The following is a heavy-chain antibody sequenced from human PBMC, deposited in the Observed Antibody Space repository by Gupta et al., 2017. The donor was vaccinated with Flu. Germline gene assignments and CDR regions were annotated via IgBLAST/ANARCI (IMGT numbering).Heavy chain of an antibody. J-gene: IGHJ5*02. V-gene: IGHV3-30*03. CDR2: ISYDGTVK. Sequence: FRSYAMHWVRQAPGKGLEWVALISYDGTVKYYSVSVKGRFAISRDNFNKTLYLELNSLRTEDTAVYFWARGLSKPPRVNPHLDLWGQGALVTVSS. CDR1: FRSYA. CDR3: ARGLSKPPRVNPHLDL. D-gene: IGHD6-13*01.